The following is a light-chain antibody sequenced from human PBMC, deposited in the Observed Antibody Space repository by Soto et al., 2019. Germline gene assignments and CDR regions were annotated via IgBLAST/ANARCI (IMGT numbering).Light chain of an antibody. Sequence: DIQMTQSPSSLSASVGDTVTITCRASQSINTFLNWYQQKPGKAPKVLIYAASSLQSGVTSRFSGSGSGTDFTLTISSLQPEDFASYYCQQSNNIPWTFGQGTKVEIK. CDR2: AAS. CDR1: QSINTF. CDR3: QQSNNIPWT. J-gene: IGKJ1*01. V-gene: IGKV1-39*01.